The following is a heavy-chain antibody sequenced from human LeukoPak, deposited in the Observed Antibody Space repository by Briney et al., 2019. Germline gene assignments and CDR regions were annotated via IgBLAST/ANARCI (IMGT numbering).Heavy chain of an antibody. CDR3: ARLDDSSGNFDY. CDR2: IIPIFGTA. Sequence: ASVKVSCKASGGTFSGYAISWVRQAPGQGLEWMGGIIPIFGTANYAQKFQGRVTITADESTSTAYMELSSLRSEDTAVYYCARLDDSSGNFDYWGQGTLVTVSS. V-gene: IGHV1-69*13. D-gene: IGHD3-22*01. J-gene: IGHJ4*02. CDR1: GGTFSGYA.